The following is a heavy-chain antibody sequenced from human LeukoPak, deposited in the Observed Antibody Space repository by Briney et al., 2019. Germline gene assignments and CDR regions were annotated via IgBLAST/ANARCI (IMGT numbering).Heavy chain of an antibody. Sequence: GGSLRLSCAASGFTFRSFVMQWVRQAPGKGLEWVAAISYEDRSNKYDADSVKGRFTISRDNSKYTVYLEMNSLRVQYTPMYYCSKERPEEYYASGSYFDYWGQGTLVTVSS. CDR3: SKERPEEYYASGSYFDY. J-gene: IGHJ4*02. D-gene: IGHD3-10*01. CDR2: ISYEDRSNK. CDR1: GFTFRSFV. V-gene: IGHV3-30*04.